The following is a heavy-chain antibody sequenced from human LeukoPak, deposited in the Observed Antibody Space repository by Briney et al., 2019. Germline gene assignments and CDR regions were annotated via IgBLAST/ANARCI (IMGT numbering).Heavy chain of an antibody. J-gene: IGHJ5*02. V-gene: IGHV1-46*01. CDR1: GYTFTSNY. CDR2: ISPTGGST. D-gene: IGHD5-24*01. CDR3: ARDNSVRDEAWWFSP. Sequence: ASVKVSCKAFGYTFTSNYMHWVRQAPGQGPEWMGVISPTGGSTTYAQKFQDRLTLTRDMSTSTDYLELSSLRSEGTAVYYCARDNSVRDEAWWFSPWGQGTLVTVSS.